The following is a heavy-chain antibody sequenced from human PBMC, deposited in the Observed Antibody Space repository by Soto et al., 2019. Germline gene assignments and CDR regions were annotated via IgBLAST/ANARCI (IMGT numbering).Heavy chain of an antibody. CDR1: GVTFSSYA. J-gene: IGHJ6*02. V-gene: IGHV3-30-3*01. Sequence: PGGSLRLSCAASGVTFSSYAMHWARQAPGKGLEWVAVISYDGSNKYYADSVKGRFTISRDNSKNTLYLQMNSLRAEDTAVYYCARDRLXCSSTRCYGYYYYGMDVWGQGTTVTVSS. D-gene: IGHD2-2*01. CDR3: ARDRLXCSSTRCYGYYYYGMDV. CDR2: ISYDGSNK.